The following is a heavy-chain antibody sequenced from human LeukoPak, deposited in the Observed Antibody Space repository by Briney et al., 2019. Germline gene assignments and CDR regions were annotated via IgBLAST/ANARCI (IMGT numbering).Heavy chain of an antibody. J-gene: IGHJ5*02. Sequence: GGSLRLSCSLSGFTLSGSWMHWVRQAPGKGLVWVSIVNGDGTYIRYADSVKGRFTISRDIARNTLFLQMDGLTAGDTALYYCAAAGPNWRIDAWGQGTLVTVSS. CDR2: VNGDGTYI. V-gene: IGHV3-74*01. D-gene: IGHD7-27*01. CDR1: GFTLSGSW. CDR3: AAAGPNWRIDA.